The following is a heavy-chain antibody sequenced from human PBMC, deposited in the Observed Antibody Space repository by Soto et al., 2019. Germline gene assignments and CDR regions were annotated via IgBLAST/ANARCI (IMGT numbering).Heavy chain of an antibody. D-gene: IGHD2-8*02. CDR3: ARDHRYWDYYGMDV. CDR1: GFSLSTSGVG. V-gene: IGHV2-5*01. CDR2: LYWNDDK. J-gene: IGHJ6*02. Sequence: QITLKESGPTLVKPTQTLTLTCTFSGFSLSTSGVGVGWIRQPPGKALEWLALLYWNDDKRYSPSLKSRLTITKDTSKNQVVLTMTNMDPVDTATYYCARDHRYWDYYGMDVWGQGTTVTVSS.